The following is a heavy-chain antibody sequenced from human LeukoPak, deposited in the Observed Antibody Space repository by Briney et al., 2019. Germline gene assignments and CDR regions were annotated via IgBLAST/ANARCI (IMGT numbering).Heavy chain of an antibody. V-gene: IGHV3-64*01. Sequence: GGSLRLSCAASGFMFSNYDMHWVRQALGKGLEYASHISTNGGSTYYAISVKGRFTISRDNSKNTLYLQMGSLRAEDMAVYYCARGLRYIYGYDSWGQGTLVTVSS. CDR3: ARGLRYIYGYDS. CDR1: GFMFSNYD. J-gene: IGHJ5*01. D-gene: IGHD5-18*01. CDR2: ISTNGGST.